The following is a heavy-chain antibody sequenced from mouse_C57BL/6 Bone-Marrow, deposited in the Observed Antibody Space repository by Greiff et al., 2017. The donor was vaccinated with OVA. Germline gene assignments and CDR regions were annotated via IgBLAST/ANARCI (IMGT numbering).Heavy chain of an antibody. Sequence: VQRVESGAELAKPGASVKLSCKASGYTFTSYWMHWVKQRPGQGLEWIGYINPSSGYTKYNQKFKDKATLTAAKSSSTAYMQLSSLTYEDSAVYYCAREVMAWDYFDYWGQGTTLTVSS. J-gene: IGHJ2*01. CDR1: GYTFTSYW. D-gene: IGHD2-3*01. V-gene: IGHV1-7*01. CDR2: INPSSGYT. CDR3: AREVMAWDYFDY.